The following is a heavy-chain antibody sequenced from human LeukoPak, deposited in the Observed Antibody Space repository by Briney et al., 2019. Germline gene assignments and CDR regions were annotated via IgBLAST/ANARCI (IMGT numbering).Heavy chain of an antibody. D-gene: IGHD3-9*01. V-gene: IGHV3-30*02. Sequence: GGSLRLSCAASGFTFSTYDMHWVRQAPGKGLEWVTFIRYDESYKYYADSVKGRLTVSRDNSKNTLYLQMNSLRAEDTAVYYCARSNYDILTGYYYYYMDVWGKGTTVTVSS. J-gene: IGHJ6*03. CDR1: GFTFSTYD. CDR3: ARSNYDILTGYYYYYMDV. CDR2: IRYDESYK.